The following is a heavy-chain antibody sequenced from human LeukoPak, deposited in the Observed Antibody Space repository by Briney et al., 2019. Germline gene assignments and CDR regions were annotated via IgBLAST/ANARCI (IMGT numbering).Heavy chain of an antibody. V-gene: IGHV4-39*01. CDR2: IYYSGST. CDR3: ARGPDTAMEYYYYYMDV. CDR1: GGSISSSSYY. J-gene: IGHJ6*03. Sequence: PSETLSLTCTVSGGSISSSSYYWGWIRQPPGKGLEWIGSIYYSGSTYYNPSLKSRVTISVDTSKNQFSLKLSSVTAADTAVYYCARGPDTAMEYYYYYMDVWGKGTTVTVSS. D-gene: IGHD5-18*01.